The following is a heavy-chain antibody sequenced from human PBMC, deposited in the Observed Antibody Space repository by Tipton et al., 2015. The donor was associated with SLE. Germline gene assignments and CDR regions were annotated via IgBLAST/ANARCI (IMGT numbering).Heavy chain of an antibody. CDR3: ARQRIAVAGTGYWYFDL. J-gene: IGHJ2*01. CDR2: IYYSGST. V-gene: IGHV4-38-2*01. CDR1: GFTFSSYA. Sequence: LRLSCAASGFTFSSYAMSWVRQAPGKGLEWIGSIYYSGSTYYNPSLKSRVTISVDTSKNQFSLKLSSVTAADTAVYYCARQRIAVAGTGYWYFDLWGRGTLVTVSS. D-gene: IGHD6-19*01.